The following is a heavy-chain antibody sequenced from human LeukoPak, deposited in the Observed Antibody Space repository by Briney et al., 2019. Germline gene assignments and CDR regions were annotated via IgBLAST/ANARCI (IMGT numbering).Heavy chain of an antibody. CDR2: IDPNSGGT. CDR1: GYTFTGYY. D-gene: IGHD5-18*01. V-gene: IGHV1-2*04. CDR3: ARAIRGYSYGQAGGDAFGI. Sequence: ASVKVSCKASGYTFTGYYMHWVRQAPGQGLEWMGWIDPNSGGTNYAQKFQGWVTMTRDTSISTAYMELSRLRSDDTAVYYCARAIRGYSYGQAGGDAFGIWGQGTMVTVSS. J-gene: IGHJ3*02.